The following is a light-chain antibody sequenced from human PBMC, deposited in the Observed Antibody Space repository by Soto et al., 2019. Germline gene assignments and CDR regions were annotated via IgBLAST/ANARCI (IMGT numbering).Light chain of an antibody. CDR3: MQVLQSPIT. Sequence: IVMTQSPLSLPVPPLEPASISFRSSQTLLHSHGYQYLDWYLQKXGKSPQLXXYLASNRASGVPERFSGSGSGTDFTLKISRVEADDVGVYYCMQVLQSPITFGQGTRVEIK. CDR1: QTLLHSHGYQY. J-gene: IGKJ5*01. CDR2: LAS. V-gene: IGKV2-28*01.